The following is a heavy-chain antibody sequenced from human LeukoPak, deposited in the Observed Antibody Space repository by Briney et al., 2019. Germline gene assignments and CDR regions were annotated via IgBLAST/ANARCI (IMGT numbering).Heavy chain of an antibody. CDR1: GFTFSSYA. CDR2: ISGSGGST. J-gene: IGHJ4*02. D-gene: IGHD3-10*01. CDR3: ARSPYGSGSYYN. V-gene: IGHV3-23*01. Sequence: GGSLRLSCAASGFTFSSYAMSWVRQAPGKGLEWVSAISGSGGSTYYADSVKGRFTISRDNSKNTLYLQMNSLRAEDTAVYYCARSPYGSGSYYNWGQGTLVTVSS.